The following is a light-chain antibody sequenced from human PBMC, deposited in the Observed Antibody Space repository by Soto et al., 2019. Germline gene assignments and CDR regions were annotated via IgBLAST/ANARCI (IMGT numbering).Light chain of an antibody. V-gene: IGKV3-15*01. CDR2: GAS. Sequence: EVVMTQSPATLSVSPGERATLSCRASRSVSSSLAWYRQRPGQAPRLLIYGASTRATGVPARFSGSGSGTEFTLSIRSLQSEDFAIYYCQQYNDWPPLTFGGGTKVEI. CDR3: QQYNDWPPLT. J-gene: IGKJ4*01. CDR1: RSVSSS.